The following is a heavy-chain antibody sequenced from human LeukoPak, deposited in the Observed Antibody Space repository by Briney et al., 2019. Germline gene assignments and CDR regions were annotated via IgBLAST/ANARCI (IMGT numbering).Heavy chain of an antibody. CDR2: MYYSGST. V-gene: IGHV4-39*01. Sequence: SETLSLTCAVSGGSISSSSYYWGWIRQPPGKGLEWIGSMYYSGSTYYNPSLKSRVTISVDTSKNQFSLKLSSVTAADTAVYYCARVVLLWFGETYNWFDPWGQGTLVTVSS. CDR1: GGSISSSSYY. D-gene: IGHD3-10*01. CDR3: ARVVLLWFGETYNWFDP. J-gene: IGHJ5*02.